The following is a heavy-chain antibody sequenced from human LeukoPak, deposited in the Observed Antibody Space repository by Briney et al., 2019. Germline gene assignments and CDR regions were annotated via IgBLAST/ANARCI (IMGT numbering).Heavy chain of an antibody. D-gene: IGHD4-17*01. J-gene: IGHJ4*02. CDR3: AKWSTSNFGDFGHFDY. CDR1: GFTFSSHC. V-gene: IGHV3-7*03. CDR2: IKQDASEK. Sequence: GGSLRLSCAASGFTFSSHCMSWVRQVPGKGLERVATIKQDASEKHYVDSVKGRFTISRDNAKNSLYLQMNSLRGEDTAFYYCAKWSTSNFGDFGHFDYWGQGTLVTVSS.